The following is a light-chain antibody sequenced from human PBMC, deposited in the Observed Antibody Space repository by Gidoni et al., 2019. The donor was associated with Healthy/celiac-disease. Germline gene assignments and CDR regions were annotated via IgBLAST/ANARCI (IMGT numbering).Light chain of an antibody. V-gene: IGLV3-1*01. J-gene: IGLJ2*01. Sequence: SYELTQPPSVSVSPGQTASITCSGDNLGDKYACWYQQKPGQPPVLVIYQDSKRPSGIPERFSGSNSGNTATLTISGTQAMDEADYYCQAWDSSTHVVFGGGTKLTVL. CDR3: QAWDSSTHVV. CDR1: NLGDKY. CDR2: QDS.